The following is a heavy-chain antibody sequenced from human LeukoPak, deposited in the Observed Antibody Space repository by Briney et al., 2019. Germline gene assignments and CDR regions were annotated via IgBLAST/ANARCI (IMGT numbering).Heavy chain of an antibody. J-gene: IGHJ4*02. CDR2: IKQDGSEK. Sequence: GGSLRLSCAASRFTFSSYWMSWVRQAPGKGLEWVANIKQDGSEKYYVDSVKGRFTISRDNAKNSLYLQMNSLRAKDTAVYYCARGLQGYYDSLTGYYRGRYYFDYWGQGTLVTVSS. D-gene: IGHD3-9*01. CDR1: RFTFSSYW. V-gene: IGHV3-7*03. CDR3: ARGLQGYYDSLTGYYRGRYYFDY.